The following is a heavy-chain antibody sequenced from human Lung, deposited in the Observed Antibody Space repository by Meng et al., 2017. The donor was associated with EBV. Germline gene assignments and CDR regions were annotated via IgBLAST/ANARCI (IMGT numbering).Heavy chain of an antibody. CDR1: GYMYNSYA. CDR3: AGDLSGSGSIDL. J-gene: IGHJ5*02. V-gene: IGHV1-3*05. D-gene: IGHD3-10*01. Sequence: VQCVQWVAEEKKPGAAVRISSRACGYMYNSYAMHWVRQAPGQRFEWMGWISDAVGDTKHARKFQGRLAITRDPSARTVYMELRSLRSEDTAVFYCAGDLSGSGSIDLWGQGTLVTVSS. CDR2: ISDAVGDT.